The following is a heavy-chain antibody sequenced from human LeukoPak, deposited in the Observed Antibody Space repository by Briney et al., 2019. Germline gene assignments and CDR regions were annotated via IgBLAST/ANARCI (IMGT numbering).Heavy chain of an antibody. CDR2: INHNGNVN. D-gene: IGHD2-15*01. J-gene: IGHJ6*02. Sequence: GGSLRLSGAASGFTFSSYWMNWARQAPGKGLEWVASINHNGNVNYYVDSVKGRFTISRDNAKNSLYLQMSNLRAEDTAVYFCARGGGFDVWGQGATVTVSS. V-gene: IGHV3-7*03. CDR1: GFTFSSYW. CDR3: ARGGGFDV.